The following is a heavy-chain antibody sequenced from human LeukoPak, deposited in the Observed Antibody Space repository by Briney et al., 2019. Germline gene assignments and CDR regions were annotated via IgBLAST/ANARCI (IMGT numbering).Heavy chain of an antibody. CDR1: GGSISSYY. CDR2: IYYSGST. J-gene: IGHJ5*02. D-gene: IGHD6-6*01. V-gene: IGHV4-59*01. Sequence: SETLSLTCTVSGGSISSYYWSWIRQPPGKGLEWIGYIYYSGSTNYNPSLKSRVTILADTSKNQFSLKLSSVTAADTAVYYCARDLGDSSSSYRFDPWGQGTLATVSS. CDR3: ARDLGDSSSSYRFDP.